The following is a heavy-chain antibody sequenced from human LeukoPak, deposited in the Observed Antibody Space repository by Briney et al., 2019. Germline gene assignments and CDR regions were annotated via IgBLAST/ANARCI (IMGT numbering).Heavy chain of an antibody. CDR1: GFPFSSYG. J-gene: IGHJ6*02. CDR2: IWYDGSNK. V-gene: IGHV3-33*01. CDR3: ASVDTVMVYYYYGMDV. Sequence: GGSLRLSCAASGFPFSSYGMHWVRQAPGKGPEWVAVIWYDGSNKYYADSVKGRFTISRDNSKNTLYLQMNSLRAEDTAVYYCASVDTVMVYYYYGMDVWGQGTTVTVSS. D-gene: IGHD5-18*01.